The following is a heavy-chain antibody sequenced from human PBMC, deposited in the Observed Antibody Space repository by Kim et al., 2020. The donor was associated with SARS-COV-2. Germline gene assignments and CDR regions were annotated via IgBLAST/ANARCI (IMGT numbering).Heavy chain of an antibody. CDR2: INTNTGNP. CDR3: ARGGIAAAARGAFDI. Sequence: ASVKVSCKASGYTFTSYAMNWVRQAPGQGLEWMGWINTNTGNPTYAQGFTGRFVFSLDTSVSTAYLQISSLKAEDTAVYYCARGGIAAAARGAFDIWGQGTMVTVSS. V-gene: IGHV7-4-1*02. CDR1: GYTFTSYA. D-gene: IGHD6-13*01. J-gene: IGHJ3*02.